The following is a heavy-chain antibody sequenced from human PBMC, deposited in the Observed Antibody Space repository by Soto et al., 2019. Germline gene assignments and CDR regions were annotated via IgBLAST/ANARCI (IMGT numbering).Heavy chain of an antibody. V-gene: IGHV3-23*01. CDR1: GFTFSSYA. CDR2: ISGSGGST. CDR3: AKDGSGSHYLNWFDP. D-gene: IGHD3-10*01. J-gene: IGHJ5*02. Sequence: EVQLLESGGGLVQPGGSLRLSCAASGFTFSSYAMSWVRQAPGKGLEWVSAISGSGGSTYYADSVKGRFTISRDNSKNALYLQMNSLRAEDTAVYYCAKDGSGSHYLNWFDPCGQGTLVTVSS.